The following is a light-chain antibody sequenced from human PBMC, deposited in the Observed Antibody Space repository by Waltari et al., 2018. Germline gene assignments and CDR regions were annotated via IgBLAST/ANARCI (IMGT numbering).Light chain of an antibody. Sequence: EIVMTQTPLSLPVTPGEPASISCRSSQCLLYSDGNTYLYWYLQKPGHPPRLLIYRVSNRFSGVPERFSGSGSGTDFTLKISRVTAEDVGIYYCMQALQVPLTFGGGTRVDIK. V-gene: IGKV2-29*02. CDR1: QCLLYSDGNTY. J-gene: IGKJ4*01. CDR3: MQALQVPLT. CDR2: RVS.